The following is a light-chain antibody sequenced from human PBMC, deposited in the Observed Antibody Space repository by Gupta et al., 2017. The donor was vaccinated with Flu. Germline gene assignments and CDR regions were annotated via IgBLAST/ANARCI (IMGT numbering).Light chain of an antibody. CDR3: SSYTDSSTVV. CDR2: EVS. CDR1: SSDVGNYKY. Sequence: QSALTQPASVSGSPGQSITISCTGTSSDVGNYKYVSWYQQHPGKAPNLMIYEVSNRPPGVSNRFSGSKSDNTASLTISGLQAEDEGDYYCSSYTDSSTVVFGGGTKLTVL. J-gene: IGLJ3*02. V-gene: IGLV2-14*01.